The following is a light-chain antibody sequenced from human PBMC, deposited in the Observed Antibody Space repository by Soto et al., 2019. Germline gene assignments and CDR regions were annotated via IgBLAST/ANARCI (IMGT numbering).Light chain of an antibody. CDR2: DVS. V-gene: IGLV2-14*01. CDR3: SSYTSGSTFYV. Sequence: SVLTPPSSLSGSPGQSITLSCPGNSSEIGGYNYVSWFQQHPGKAPKLMISDVSNRPSGVSNRFSGSKSGNTASLTISGLQAEDEADYYCSSYTSGSTFYVFGTGTKVTVL. CDR1: SSEIGGYNY. J-gene: IGLJ1*01.